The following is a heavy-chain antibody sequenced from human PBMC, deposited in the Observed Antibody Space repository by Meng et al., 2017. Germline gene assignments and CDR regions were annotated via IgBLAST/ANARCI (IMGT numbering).Heavy chain of an antibody. CDR2: INSDGSST. CDR1: GFTFSSYW. D-gene: IGHD4-17*01. CDR3: ARDGEVAFDY. J-gene: IGHJ4*02. V-gene: IGHV3-74*01. Sequence: GESLKISCAASGFTFSSYWMHWGRQAPGKGLVWVSRINSDGSSTSYADSVKGRFTISRDNAKNTLYLQMNSLRAEDTAVYYCARDGEVAFDYWGQGTLVTVSS.